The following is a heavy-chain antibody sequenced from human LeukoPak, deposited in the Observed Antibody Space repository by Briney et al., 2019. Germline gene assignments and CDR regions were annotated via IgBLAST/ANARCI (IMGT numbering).Heavy chain of an antibody. CDR1: GFTFRNYA. Sequence: GGSLRLSCTASGFTFRNYAMNWVRQTPGKGLEWVSGIWYDGSNKDYVDSVKGRFTISRDNSKNTLYLEMNSLTVEDTAVYYCAKGRGGSSNLGSDYCGQGTQVTVSS. V-gene: IGHV3-33*06. CDR3: AKGRGGSSNLGSDY. J-gene: IGHJ4*02. D-gene: IGHD7-27*01. CDR2: IWYDGSNK.